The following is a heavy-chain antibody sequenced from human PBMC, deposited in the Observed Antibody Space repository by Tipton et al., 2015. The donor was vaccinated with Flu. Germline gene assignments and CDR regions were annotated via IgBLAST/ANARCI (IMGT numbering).Heavy chain of an antibody. CDR1: GYPVGDDYF. CDR3: ARRDDSNYVSDPKSWFGS. J-gene: IGHJ5*01. Sequence: TLSLTCSVSGYPVGDDYFWGWIRQPPGKGLEWIGNTHHTGSTYYNPSLKSRLTILVDRSKNQFSLKLTSVTAADTAVYYRARRDDSNYVSDPKSWFGSWGQGSLVTVSS. D-gene: IGHD4-11*01. V-gene: IGHV4-38-2*01. CDR2: THHTGST.